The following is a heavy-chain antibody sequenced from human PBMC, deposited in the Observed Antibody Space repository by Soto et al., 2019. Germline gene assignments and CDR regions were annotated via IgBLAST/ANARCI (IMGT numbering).Heavy chain of an antibody. CDR2: IRSKAYGGTT. CDR3: TRDNLDCSSTSCYLGWFDP. CDR1: GFTFGDYA. V-gene: IGHV3-49*03. Sequence: GGSLRLSCTASGFTFGDYAMSWFRQAPGEGLEWVGFIRSKAYGGTTEYAASVKGRFTISRDDSKSIAYLQMNSLKTEDTAVYYCTRDNLDCSSTSCYLGWFDPWGQGTVVTVSS. J-gene: IGHJ5*02. D-gene: IGHD2-2*01.